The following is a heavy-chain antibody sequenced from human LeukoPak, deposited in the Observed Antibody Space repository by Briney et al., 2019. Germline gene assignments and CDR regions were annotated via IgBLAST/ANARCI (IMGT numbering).Heavy chain of an antibody. CDR2: INSNSGGS. D-gene: IGHD2-2*01. Sequence: ASVTDSFKSSGYTFTCHHMHWVRQAPGQGLEWMGFINSNSGGSNYPHKFQGRVTITRDTYISTAYMEPSRLRSDDTAVYYCATSGYCSSNSCCASYYYYYYGMDVWGQGTTVTVSS. CDR3: ATSGYCSSNSCCASYYYYYYGMDV. CDR1: GYTFTCHH. J-gene: IGHJ6*02. V-gene: IGHV1-2*02.